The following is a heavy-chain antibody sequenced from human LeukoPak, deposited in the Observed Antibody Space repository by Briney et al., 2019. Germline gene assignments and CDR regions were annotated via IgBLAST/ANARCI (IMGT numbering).Heavy chain of an antibody. V-gene: IGHV4-61*02. D-gene: IGHD3-9*01. J-gene: IGHJ3*02. CDR1: GGSISSGSYY. CDR2: IDTSGGT. Sequence: TLSLTCTVSGGSISSGSYYWSWIRQPAGKGLEWIGRIDTSGGTNYNPSLKSRVTISVDTSKNQFSLKLSSVTAADTAVYYCARDHPYYDILTGYSNDAFDIWGQGTMVTVSS. CDR3: ARDHPYYDILTGYSNDAFDI.